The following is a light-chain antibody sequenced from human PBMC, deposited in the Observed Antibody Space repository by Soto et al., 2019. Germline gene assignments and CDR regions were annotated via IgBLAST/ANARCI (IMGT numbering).Light chain of an antibody. CDR2: AAS. Sequence: DIQMTQSPSTLSASVGDRVTITCRASQSISNWLAWYQQKPGKAPKVLIYAASSLQGGVPSRFSGSGSGTEFTLTISSLQSEDFAVYYCQQYNNWPRTFGQGTKVDIK. CDR1: QSISNW. V-gene: IGKV1-5*01. CDR3: QQYNNWPRT. J-gene: IGKJ1*01.